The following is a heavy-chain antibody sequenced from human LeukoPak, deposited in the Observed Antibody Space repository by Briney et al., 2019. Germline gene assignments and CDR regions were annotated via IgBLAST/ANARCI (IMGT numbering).Heavy chain of an antibody. CDR3: ARLRVGYFDY. D-gene: IGHD1-26*01. Sequence: ASVKVSCKASGYTFTSYGISWVRQAPGQGLEWMGWISAYNGNTNYAQKLQGRVTMTTDTSPSTAYMEQRTLRDDDTAVYYCARLRVGYFDYWGQGTLVTVSS. CDR2: ISAYNGNT. V-gene: IGHV1-18*01. J-gene: IGHJ4*02. CDR1: GYTFTSYG.